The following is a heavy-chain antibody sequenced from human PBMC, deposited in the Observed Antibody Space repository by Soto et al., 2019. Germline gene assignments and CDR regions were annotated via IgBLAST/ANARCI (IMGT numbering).Heavy chain of an antibody. Sequence: ASVKVSCKTSGHSFTSYYIHWVRQAPGQGLEWMGVVNPSRGSTNYAQKFQDRLTLTSDTSTSTAYMELSSLISDDTAVFYCAHALGYSSGFDAWGQGALVTVSS. J-gene: IGHJ5*02. CDR1: GHSFTSYY. D-gene: IGHD5-18*01. V-gene: IGHV1-46*01. CDR3: AHALGYSSGFDA. CDR2: VNPSRGST.